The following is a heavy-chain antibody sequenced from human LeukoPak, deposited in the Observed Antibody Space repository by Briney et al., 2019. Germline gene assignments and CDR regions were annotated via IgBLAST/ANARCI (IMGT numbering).Heavy chain of an antibody. V-gene: IGHV4-59*01. CDR2: IYYSGIT. D-gene: IGHD3-3*01. CDR3: AHDRPHFDY. Sequence: SETLSLTCTVSGGSISSDYWSWIRQPPGKGLEWIGNIYYSGITNYNPSLKSRVTISIDTSKNQFSLKLSSVTAADTAVYYCAHDRPHFDYWGQGNLVTVSS. CDR1: GGSISSDY. J-gene: IGHJ4*02.